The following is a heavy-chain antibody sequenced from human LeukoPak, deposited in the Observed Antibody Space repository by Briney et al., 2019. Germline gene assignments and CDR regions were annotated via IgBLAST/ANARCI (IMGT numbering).Heavy chain of an antibody. Sequence: GGSLRLSCAASGFTFSSYAMSWVRQAPGKGLEWVSAISGSGGSTYYADSVKGRFTISRDNSKNTLYLQMNSLRAEDTAVYYCAKDSGYYDSSGYYLTGPFDYWGQGALVTVSS. CDR1: GFTFSSYA. V-gene: IGHV3-23*01. J-gene: IGHJ4*02. CDR2: ISGSGGST. D-gene: IGHD3-22*01. CDR3: AKDSGYYDSSGYYLTGPFDY.